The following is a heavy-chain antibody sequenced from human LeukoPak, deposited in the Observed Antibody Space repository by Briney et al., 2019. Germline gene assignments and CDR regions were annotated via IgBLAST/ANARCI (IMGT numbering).Heavy chain of an antibody. Sequence: GASVKVSCKASGYTFTGYYMHWVRQAPGQGLEWMRWINPNSGGTNDAQKFQGRVTMTRDTSISTAYMELSRLTSDDTAVYYCARDLLLWFGELLLPYYYYYGMDVWGQGTTVTVSS. CDR1: GYTFTGYY. D-gene: IGHD3-10*01. J-gene: IGHJ6*02. CDR3: ARDLLLWFGELLLPYYYYYGMDV. CDR2: INPNSGGT. V-gene: IGHV1-2*02.